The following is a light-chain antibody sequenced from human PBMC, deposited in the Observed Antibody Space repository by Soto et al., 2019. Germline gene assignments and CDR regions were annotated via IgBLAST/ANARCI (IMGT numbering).Light chain of an antibody. J-gene: IGKJ5*01. Sequence: IVLTQSPGTLSLSPWERATLSCRASQSVTSSYLAWYQQKPGQAPRLLIYGASSRAAGIPDRFSGSGSGTDFTLTISRLEPSDFAVYYCQQYGSSPMTFGQGTRLEIK. CDR1: QSVTSSY. CDR3: QQYGSSPMT. V-gene: IGKV3-20*01. CDR2: GAS.